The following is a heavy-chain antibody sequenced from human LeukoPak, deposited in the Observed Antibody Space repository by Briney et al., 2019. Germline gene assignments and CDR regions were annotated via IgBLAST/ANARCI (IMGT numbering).Heavy chain of an antibody. V-gene: IGHV4-39*07. CDR1: GGSISSGGYY. J-gene: IGHJ6*02. CDR2: INHSGST. Sequence: SETLSLTCTVSGGSISSGGYYWSWIRQPPGKGLGWIGEINHSGSTNYNPSLKSRVTISVDTSKNQFSLKLSSVTAADTAVYYCVRSYNYGPLVWGQGTTVTVTS. D-gene: IGHD5-18*01. CDR3: VRSYNYGPLV.